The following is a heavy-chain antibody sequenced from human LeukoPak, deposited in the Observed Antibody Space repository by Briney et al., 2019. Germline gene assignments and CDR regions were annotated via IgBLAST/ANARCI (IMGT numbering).Heavy chain of an antibody. CDR3: ARSESSSPRPAFDF. J-gene: IGHJ3*01. D-gene: IGHD2-15*01. CDR2: IFGSDVT. Sequence: GGSLRLSCSAAGFSVGINFMIWGPQAPGKGLEWISGIFGSDVTNYIDSVKGRFTSSRDNSQNTLYIQMNILRPDDTAMYYCARSESSSPRPAFDFCGLGTMVTVSS. CDR1: GFSVGINF. V-gene: IGHV3-53*01.